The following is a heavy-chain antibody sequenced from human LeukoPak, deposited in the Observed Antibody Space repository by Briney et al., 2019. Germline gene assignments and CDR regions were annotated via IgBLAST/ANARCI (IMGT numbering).Heavy chain of an antibody. V-gene: IGHV3-23*01. D-gene: IGHD1-26*01. CDR1: GFTFSNYA. CDR2: ISGGGGST. Sequence: GGSLRLSCAASGFTFSNYAVNWARQAPGKGLEWVSGISGGGGSTSYADSVKGRFTISRDNSKNTLFLQMNSPRAEDTAVYFCAKVPIVGATIGYFDFWGQGTLVTVSS. J-gene: IGHJ4*02. CDR3: AKVPIVGATIGYFDF.